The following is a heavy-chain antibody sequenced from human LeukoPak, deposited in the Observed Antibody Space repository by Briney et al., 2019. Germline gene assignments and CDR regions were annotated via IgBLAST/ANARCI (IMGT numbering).Heavy chain of an antibody. V-gene: IGHV3-74*01. Sequence: GGSLRLSCAASGFTFSSYWMHWVRQAPGKGLVWVSRINGDGSNTNYADSVKGRFTISRDNAKNTVYLHMNSLRAEDTAVYYCSRARGSGLEYWGQGTLVTVSS. CDR2: INGDGSNT. D-gene: IGHD3-10*01. CDR3: SRARGSGLEY. CDR1: GFTFSSYW. J-gene: IGHJ4*02.